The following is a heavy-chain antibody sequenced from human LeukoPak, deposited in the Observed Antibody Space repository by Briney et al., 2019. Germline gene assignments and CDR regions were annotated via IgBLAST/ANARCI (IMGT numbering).Heavy chain of an antibody. J-gene: IGHJ4*02. CDR1: GYSFAGYH. V-gene: IGHV1-2*02. CDR3: ARDLGYYDRLDQFDC. CDR2: VNPNGGDT. Sequence: ASVKVSCKSSGYSFAGYHMHWVRQAPGQGPEWMGWVNPNGGDTNYAQKFQGRVTMTRDTSVSTAYMELSRLRSDDTAVYYCARDLGYYDRLDQFDCWGQGTLVTVFS. D-gene: IGHD3-22*01.